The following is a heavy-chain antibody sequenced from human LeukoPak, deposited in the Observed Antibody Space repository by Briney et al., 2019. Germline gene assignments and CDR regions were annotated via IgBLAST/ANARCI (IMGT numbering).Heavy chain of an antibody. J-gene: IGHJ4*02. CDR2: IYPGDSDT. D-gene: IGHD3-10*01. Sequence: GESLKISCKGSGYSFTSYWIGWVRQMPGKGLEWMGIIYPGDSDTRYSPSFQGQVTISADKSISTAYLQWSSLKASDTAMYYCASITMVRGAIISLDYWGQGTLVTVSS. V-gene: IGHV5-51*01. CDR1: GYSFTSYW. CDR3: ASITMVRGAIISLDY.